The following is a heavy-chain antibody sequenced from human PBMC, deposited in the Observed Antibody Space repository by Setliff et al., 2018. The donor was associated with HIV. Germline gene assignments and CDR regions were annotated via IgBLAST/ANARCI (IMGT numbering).Heavy chain of an antibody. Sequence: LRLSCAASGFTFSHYWMHWVRHVPGKGLVWVAAILYDGSKKFYTDSAKGRFTISRDNSKNTLYLQMNSLKTEDTAVYYCTTSPDVGIAVADWFDPWGQGTLVTVSS. CDR3: TTSPDVGIAVADWFDP. CDR2: ILYDGSKK. CDR1: GFTFSHYW. V-gene: IGHV3-30*03. J-gene: IGHJ5*02. D-gene: IGHD6-19*01.